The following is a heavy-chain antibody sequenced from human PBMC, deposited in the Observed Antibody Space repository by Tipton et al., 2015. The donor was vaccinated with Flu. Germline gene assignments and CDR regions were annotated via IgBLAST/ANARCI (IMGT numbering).Heavy chain of an antibody. V-gene: IGHV4-38-2*01. Sequence: GLVKPSETLSLTCGVSGYSIRSGYYWGWVRQSPGKGLEWIGSIYHTGSTYYNPSLKSRVTISVETSQNQFSLKLSSVTATDTAVYYCARHTGDSVRGVIDYWGQGTLVTVSS. D-gene: IGHD3-10*02. CDR3: ARHTGDSVRGVIDY. J-gene: IGHJ4*02. CDR1: GYSIRSGYY. CDR2: IYHTGST.